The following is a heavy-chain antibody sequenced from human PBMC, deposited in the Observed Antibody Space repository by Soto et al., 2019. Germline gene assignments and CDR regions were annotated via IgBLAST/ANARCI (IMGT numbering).Heavy chain of an antibody. CDR2: MNPNSGNT. V-gene: IGHV1-8*01. Sequence: ASVKVSCKASGYTFTSYDINWVRQATGQGLEWMGWMNPNSGNTGYAQKFQGRVTMTRNTSISTAYMELSSLRSEDTAVYYCARGHVDYYGSDYSYYMDVWGKGTTVTVSS. D-gene: IGHD3-10*01. CDR1: GYTFTSYD. J-gene: IGHJ6*03. CDR3: ARGHVDYYGSDYSYYMDV.